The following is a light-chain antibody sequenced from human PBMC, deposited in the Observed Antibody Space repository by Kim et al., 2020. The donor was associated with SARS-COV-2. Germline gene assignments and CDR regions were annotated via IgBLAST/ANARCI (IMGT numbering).Light chain of an antibody. V-gene: IGLV2-14*03. J-gene: IGLJ1*01. CDR1: SSDVGGYNY. CDR2: DVN. CDR3: SSYKRSSTLYV. Sequence: TITSTGTSSDVGGYNYVAWYHQHHPKAAKLLIYDVNNRPPWVSNSFSGAKSASTASLTISARQQEDEDDYYCSSYKRSSTLYVFGAGTKVTVL.